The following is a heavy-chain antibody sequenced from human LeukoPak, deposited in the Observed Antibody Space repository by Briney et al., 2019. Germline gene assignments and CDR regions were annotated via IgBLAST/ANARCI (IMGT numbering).Heavy chain of an antibody. D-gene: IGHD3-10*01. CDR1: GFTFDDYA. CDR3: AKDSGSGSDWLMDV. V-gene: IGHV3-9*01. Sequence: GGSLRLSCAASGFTFDDYAMHWVRQAPGKGLEWVSGISWNSGSIGYADSVKGRFTISRDNAKNSLYLQMNSLRAEDTALYYCAKDSGSGSDWLMDVWGQGTTVTVSS. J-gene: IGHJ6*02. CDR2: ISWNSGSI.